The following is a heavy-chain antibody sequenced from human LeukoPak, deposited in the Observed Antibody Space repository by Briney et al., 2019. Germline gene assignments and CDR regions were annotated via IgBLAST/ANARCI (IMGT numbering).Heavy chain of an antibody. CDR1: GFSFSGYG. CDR3: AKYAHITMVRGVIDY. V-gene: IGHV3-30*02. CDR2: IRYDGSYE. Sequence: GGSLRLSCAASGFSFSGYGMHWVRQAPGKGLEWVAFIRYDGSYEYYADSVKGRFTISRDKSKNTLSLQMNGLRVEDTAVYYCAKYAHITMVRGVIDYWGQGTLVTVSS. J-gene: IGHJ4*02. D-gene: IGHD3-10*01.